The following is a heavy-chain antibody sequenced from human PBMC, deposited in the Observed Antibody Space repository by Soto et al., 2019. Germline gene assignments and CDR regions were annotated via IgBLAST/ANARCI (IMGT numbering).Heavy chain of an antibody. Sequence: ASVKVSCKASGYTFTGYYMHWVRQAPGQGLEWMGWISAYNGNTNYAQKLQGRVTMTTDTSTSTAYMELRSLRSDDTAVYYCARTILVSWFDPWGQGTLVTVSS. D-gene: IGHD2-2*02. CDR3: ARTILVSWFDP. CDR2: ISAYNGNT. J-gene: IGHJ5*02. V-gene: IGHV1-18*04. CDR1: GYTFTGYY.